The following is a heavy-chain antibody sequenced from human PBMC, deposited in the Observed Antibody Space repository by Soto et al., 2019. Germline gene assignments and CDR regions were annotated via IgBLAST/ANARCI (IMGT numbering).Heavy chain of an antibody. CDR2: MYYTGVT. Sequence: PSETLSLTCSVSGGSVRSGNHFWNWIRQPPGRRLEWLGYMYYTGVTNYNPSLKSRVSMSVDTSKNQFSLKLTSLTAADTAVYYWARGGGPLAYYVLDVWAKGSRSPSP. V-gene: IGHV4-61*01. D-gene: IGHD3-10*01. CDR3: ARGGGPLAYYVLDV. J-gene: IGHJ6*02. CDR1: GGSVRSGNHF.